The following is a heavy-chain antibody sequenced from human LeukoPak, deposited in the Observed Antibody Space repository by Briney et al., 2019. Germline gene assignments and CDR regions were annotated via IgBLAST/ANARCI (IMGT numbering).Heavy chain of an antibody. J-gene: IGHJ6*04. Sequence: SQTLSLTCTVSGGSISSGDYYWSWIRQPPGKGLEWIGYIYYSGSIYYNPSLKSRVTISVDTSKNQFSLKLSSVTAADTAVYYCARDSSSWYSYGMDVWGKGTTVTVSS. V-gene: IGHV4-30-4*01. CDR3: ARDSSSWYSYGMDV. D-gene: IGHD6-13*01. CDR1: GGSISSGDYY. CDR2: IYYSGSI.